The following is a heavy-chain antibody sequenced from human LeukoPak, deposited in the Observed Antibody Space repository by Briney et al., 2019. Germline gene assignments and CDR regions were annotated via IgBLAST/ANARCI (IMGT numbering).Heavy chain of an antibody. J-gene: IGHJ4*02. CDR1: GYTFSGYG. CDR2: ISAYSGIT. V-gene: IGHV1-18*01. D-gene: IGHD4-17*01. CDR3: ARGGGSYGDYSLWLGY. Sequence: ASVKVSCKASGYTFSGYGFSWVRQAPGQGLEWMGWISAYSGITKYAQKYQARVTLTTDTSTSTAYMELRSLRSDDTAVYYCARGGGSYGDYSLWLGYWGQGTLVTVSS.